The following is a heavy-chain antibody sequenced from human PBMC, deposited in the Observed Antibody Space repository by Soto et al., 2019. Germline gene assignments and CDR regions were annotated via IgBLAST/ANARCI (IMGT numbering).Heavy chain of an antibody. Sequence: QIQLMQSGTEVKRSGASVKVSCKTSGYSFTTYGLSWVRQAPGRGLEWVGWISGYNGNTNYAQKFQGTVILTTDTPTTTGYMEIKSLSSDDTAVYYCVRDTYYYHSSGPAPFEYWGQGTQVTVSS. CDR3: VRDTYYYHSSGPAPFEY. CDR1: GYSFTTYG. J-gene: IGHJ4*02. V-gene: IGHV1-18*01. D-gene: IGHD3-22*01. CDR2: ISGYNGNT.